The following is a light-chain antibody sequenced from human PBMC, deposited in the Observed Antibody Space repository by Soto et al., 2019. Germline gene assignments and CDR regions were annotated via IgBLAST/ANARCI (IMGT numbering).Light chain of an antibody. V-gene: IGLV2-14*01. CDR2: DVS. J-gene: IGLJ2*01. Sequence: QSVLTQPASVSGSPGQSITISCTGTSSDVGGYNYVSWYQQHPGKAPKLMIYDVSNRPSGVSNRFSGSKSGNTASLTISGLQAEDEADYYCSSYTGSSTYVVFGGGTMVTVL. CDR3: SSYTGSSTYVV. CDR1: SSDVGGYNY.